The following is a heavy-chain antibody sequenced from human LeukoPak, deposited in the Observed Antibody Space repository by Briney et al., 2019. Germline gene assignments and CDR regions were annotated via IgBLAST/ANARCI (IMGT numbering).Heavy chain of an antibody. CDR3: ARASGSYDPYYYYYMDV. CDR1: GLTFDDYG. V-gene: IGHV3-20*04. J-gene: IGHJ6*03. Sequence: PGGSPRLSCAASGLTFDDYGLSWVRQAPGKGLEWVPGIIWNGGSTGYIDSVKGRFTISRDNAKNSLYLQMNSLRAEDTALYYCARASGSYDPYYYYYMDVWGKGTTVTVSS. D-gene: IGHD1-26*01. CDR2: IIWNGGST.